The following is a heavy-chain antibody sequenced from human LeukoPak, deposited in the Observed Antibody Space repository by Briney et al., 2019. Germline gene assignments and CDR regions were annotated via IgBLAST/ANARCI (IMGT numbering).Heavy chain of an antibody. Sequence: GGSLRLSCAASGFTFGSYAMHWVRQAPGKGLEWVAVISYDGGNTYYADSVKGRFTISRDNSKNTLYLQLNSLRAEDTAVYYCARDSTYYGSGSSGPHYFDYWGQGTLVTVSS. J-gene: IGHJ4*02. V-gene: IGHV3-30*01. CDR3: ARDSTYYGSGSSGPHYFDY. CDR1: GFTFGSYA. D-gene: IGHD3-10*01. CDR2: ISYDGGNT.